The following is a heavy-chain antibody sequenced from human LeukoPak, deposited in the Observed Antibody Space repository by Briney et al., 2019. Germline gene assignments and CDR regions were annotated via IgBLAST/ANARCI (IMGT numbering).Heavy chain of an antibody. J-gene: IGHJ4*02. D-gene: IGHD3-22*01. CDR2: INPNSGVT. CDR1: GYIFTGYY. V-gene: IGHV1-2*02. Sequence: ASVKVSCKASGYIFTGYYMHWVRQAPGQGLEWMGWINPNSGVTNYAQRFQGRVTMTRDTSISTAYMELSRLRSDDTAVYYCARDRDSSGYTHFDYWGQGTLVTVSS. CDR3: ARDRDSSGYTHFDY.